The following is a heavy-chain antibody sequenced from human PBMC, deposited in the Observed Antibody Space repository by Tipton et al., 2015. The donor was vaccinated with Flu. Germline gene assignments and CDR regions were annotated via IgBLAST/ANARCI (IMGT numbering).Heavy chain of an antibody. CDR3: ARAQHYDSSAYYYYYMDV. CDR2: IYPSGTT. V-gene: IGHV4-39*07. Sequence: TLSLTCTVSSGSIRSTNYFCAWIRQPPGKRLELIGSIYPSGTTYYNPSLKSRVTISVDTSKNQFSLNLNSVTAADTAVYYCARAQHYDSSAYYYYYMDVWGKGTTVTVSS. CDR1: SGSIRSTNYF. J-gene: IGHJ6*03. D-gene: IGHD3-22*01.